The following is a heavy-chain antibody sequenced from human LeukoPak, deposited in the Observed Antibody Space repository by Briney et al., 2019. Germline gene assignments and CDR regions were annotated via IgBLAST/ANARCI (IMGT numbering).Heavy chain of an antibody. CDR3: SRGSSGYSYGTDFDY. CDR1: GGSISSYY. V-gene: IGHV4-59*01. J-gene: IGHJ4*02. D-gene: IGHD5-18*01. Sequence: SESLSLTCTVPGGSISSYYWSWVRQPPGKGLGWIGYIYYRGSTNYNPSLKSRVTISVDTSKNQFSLKLSPVTAADTAVYYCSRGSSGYSYGTDFDYWGQGTLATVSS. CDR2: IYYRGST.